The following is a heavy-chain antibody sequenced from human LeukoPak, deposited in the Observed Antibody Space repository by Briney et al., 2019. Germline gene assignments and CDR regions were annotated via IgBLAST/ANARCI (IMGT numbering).Heavy chain of an antibody. V-gene: IGHV3-23*01. D-gene: IGHD3-16*01. J-gene: IGHJ4*02. Sequence: GGSQRLSCVASGFTFSNYAMTWVRQAPGKGLEWVSGISDSGGATYYAGSVKGRFTISRDNSKKTLYLQMNSLRAEDTAVYYCAKVGVGWVAFEFWGQGTLVTVSS. CDR2: ISDSGGAT. CDR3: AKVGVGWVAFEF. CDR1: GFTFSNYA.